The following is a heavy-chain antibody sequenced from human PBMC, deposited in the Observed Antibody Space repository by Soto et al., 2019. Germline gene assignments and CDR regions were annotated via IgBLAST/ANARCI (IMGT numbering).Heavy chain of an antibody. CDR2: ISGSGGST. D-gene: IGHD6-25*01. J-gene: IGHJ4*02. V-gene: IGHV3-23*01. Sequence: EVQLLESGGGLVQPGGSLRISCAASGFTFSSYAMSWVRQAPGKGLEWVSAISGSGGSTYYADSVKGRFTISRVNSKDSVYLQMNSLRAEDTAVYYCAKDIAAEGFDYWGQGTLVTVSS. CDR3: AKDIAAEGFDY. CDR1: GFTFSSYA.